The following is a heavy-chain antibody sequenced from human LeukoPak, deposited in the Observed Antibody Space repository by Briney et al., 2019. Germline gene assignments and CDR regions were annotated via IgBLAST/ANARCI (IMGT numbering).Heavy chain of an antibody. J-gene: IGHJ4*02. Sequence: PSETPSLTCAVSGVPISSFYWSWIRQPPGKGLQWIGYVFHTGDTNYNPSLKGRVTVSLDTSKDLVSLRLTSVTAADTAVYYCARHPFATPFDHWGRGTLVTVSS. CDR1: GVPISSFY. D-gene: IGHD2-15*01. CDR3: ARHPFATPFDH. V-gene: IGHV4-59*08. CDR2: VFHTGDT.